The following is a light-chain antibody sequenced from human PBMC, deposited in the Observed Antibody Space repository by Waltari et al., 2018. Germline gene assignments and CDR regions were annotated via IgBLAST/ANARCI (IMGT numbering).Light chain of an antibody. J-gene: IGLJ7*01. CDR1: SSNIGNNY. Sequence: VLPQPPSVSAAPGQRLTISCPGGSSNIGNNYVSWSRQFPGTAPKLLIYEDSERPSGIPGRFSGSKSGTSATLDITGLQAGDEADYYCGTWDSSLSGAVFGGGTHLTVL. V-gene: IGLV1-51*02. CDR2: EDS. CDR3: GTWDSSLSGAV.